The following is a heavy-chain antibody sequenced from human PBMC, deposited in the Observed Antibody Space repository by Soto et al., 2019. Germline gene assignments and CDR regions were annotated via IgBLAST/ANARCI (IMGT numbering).Heavy chain of an antibody. J-gene: IGHJ5*02. CDR1: GGSLSPNY. CDR3: ARLGAYYQTLEP. V-gene: IGHV4-59*08. Sequence: SETLSLTCTVSGGSLSPNYGSWFRQPPGKGLEWVGYIYYGGTTGYNPSLQSRVTISLETSTSQFSLRLTSVTAADAAVYYCARLGAYYQTLEPWGSGILVTVSS. CDR2: IYYGGTT. D-gene: IGHD3-22*01.